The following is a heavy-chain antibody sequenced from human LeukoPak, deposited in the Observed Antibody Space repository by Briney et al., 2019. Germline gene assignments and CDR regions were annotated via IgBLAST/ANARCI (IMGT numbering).Heavy chain of an antibody. CDR1: GGSISSYY. Sequence: SETLSLTCTVSGGSISSYYWSWIRQPPGKGLEWIGYIYYSWSTNYNPSLKSRVTISVDTSKNQFSLKLSSVTAADTAVYYCARENYDSSGYYSDYWGQGTLVAVSS. CDR3: ARENYDSSGYYSDY. J-gene: IGHJ4*02. V-gene: IGHV4-59*01. CDR2: IYYSWST. D-gene: IGHD3-22*01.